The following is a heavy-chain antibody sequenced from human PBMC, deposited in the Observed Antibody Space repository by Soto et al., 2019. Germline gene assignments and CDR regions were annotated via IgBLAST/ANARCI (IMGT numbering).Heavy chain of an antibody. CDR2: IIPILGIA. CDR3: ARGGSGEYFPH. J-gene: IGHJ1*01. Sequence: QVQLVQSGAEVKKPGSSVKVSCKASGGTFSSYTISWVRQAPGQGLEWMGRIIPILGIANYAQKFQGRVTITADKPTSTAYMELSSLRSEDTAVYYCARGGSGEYFPHWGQGTLVTVSS. D-gene: IGHD3-10*01. V-gene: IGHV1-69*02. CDR1: GGTFSSYT.